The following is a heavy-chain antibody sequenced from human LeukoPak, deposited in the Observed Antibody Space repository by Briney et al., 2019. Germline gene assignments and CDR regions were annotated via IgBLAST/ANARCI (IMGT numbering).Heavy chain of an antibody. CDR2: ISSSSSYI. CDR3: ARDTRSFDY. CDR1: GFTFSSYS. J-gene: IGHJ4*02. Sequence: PGGSLRLSCAASGFTFSSYSMNWVHQAPGKGLEWVSSISSSSSYIYYADSLKGRFTISRDNAKNSLYLQTNSLRAEDTAVYYCARDTRSFDYWGQGTLVTVSS. V-gene: IGHV3-21*01.